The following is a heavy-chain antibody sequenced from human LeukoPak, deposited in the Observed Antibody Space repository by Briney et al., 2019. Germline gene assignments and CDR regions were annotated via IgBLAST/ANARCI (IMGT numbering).Heavy chain of an antibody. CDR3: NRDEGSSWYGYYYYYYMDV. CDR1: GFTFGDYA. J-gene: IGHJ6*03. D-gene: IGHD6-13*01. CDR2: IRSKTYGGTT. Sequence: PGGSLRLSCTASGFTFGDYAMNWVRQAPGKGLEWVGFIRSKTYGGTTEYAASVKGRFTISRDDSKNIAYLQMNSLKTDDTAVYYCNRDEGSSWYGYYYYYYMDVWGKGTTVTISS. V-gene: IGHV3-49*04.